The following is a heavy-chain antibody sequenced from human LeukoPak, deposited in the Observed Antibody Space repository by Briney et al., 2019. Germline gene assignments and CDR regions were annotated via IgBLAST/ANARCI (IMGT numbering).Heavy chain of an antibody. J-gene: IGHJ4*02. V-gene: IGHV4-34*01. CDR3: ASKYSSGWYPS. D-gene: IGHD6-19*01. CDR2: INHSGST. Sequence: SETLSLTCAVYGGSPSGHYWSWIRQPPGKGLEWIGEINHSGSTKYNPSLKSRVTISVDTSKNQVPLKLSSVTAADMAVYYCASKYSSGWYPSWGQGTLVTVSS. CDR1: GGSPSGHY.